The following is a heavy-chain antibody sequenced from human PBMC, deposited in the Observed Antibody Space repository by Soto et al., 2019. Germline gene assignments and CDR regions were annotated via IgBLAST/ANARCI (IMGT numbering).Heavy chain of an antibody. CDR2: IIPIFGTA. Sequence: EASVKVSCKASGGTFSSYAISWVRQAPGQGLEWMGGIIPIFGTANYAQTIQGRVTITADKSPSTAYMELSSLRSDDTAGYYCARGPAYSSGPEARFDYWGQGTLVTVSS. CDR1: GGTFSSYA. V-gene: IGHV1-69*06. D-gene: IGHD6-19*01. J-gene: IGHJ4*02. CDR3: ARGPAYSSGPEARFDY.